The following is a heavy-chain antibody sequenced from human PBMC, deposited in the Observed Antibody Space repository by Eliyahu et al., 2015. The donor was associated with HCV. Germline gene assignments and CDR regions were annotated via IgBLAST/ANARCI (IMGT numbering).Heavy chain of an antibody. D-gene: IGHD1-26*01. J-gene: IGHJ4*02. V-gene: IGHV1-69*04. Sequence: QVQLVQSGAEVKKPGSSVKVXCKASGGTFSSYXXXWVXQAPGQGLEWMGRIIPIFGIANYAQKFQGRVTITADKSTSTAYMELSSLRSEDTAVYYCARGARGGSYFFDYWGQGTLVTVSS. CDR2: IIPIFGIA. CDR3: ARGARGGSYFFDY. CDR1: GGTFSSYX.